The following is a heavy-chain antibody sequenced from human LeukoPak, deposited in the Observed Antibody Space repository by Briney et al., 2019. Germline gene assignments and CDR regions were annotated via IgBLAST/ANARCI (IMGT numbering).Heavy chain of an antibody. CDR1: GYTFTGYY. V-gene: IGHV1-2*02. CDR2: INPNSAVT. CDR3: ARGYYYYGMDV. J-gene: IGHJ6*02. Sequence: ASVKVSCKASGYTFTGYYMHWVRQAPGQGLEWMGLINPNSAVTNYAQKFQGRVTMTTDTSTSTAYMELRSLRSDDTAVYYCARGYYYYGMDVWGQGTTVTVSS.